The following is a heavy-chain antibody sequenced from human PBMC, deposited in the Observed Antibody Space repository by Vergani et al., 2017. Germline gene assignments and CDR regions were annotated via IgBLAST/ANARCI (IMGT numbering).Heavy chain of an antibody. CDR3: ARQFGGFDY. J-gene: IGHJ4*02. CDR2: IYHSGST. V-gene: IGHV4-38-2*01. D-gene: IGHD3-16*01. Sequence: QVQLQESGPGLVKPSETLSLTCAVSGYSISSGYYWGWIRQPPGKGLEWIGSIYHSGSTYYNPSLKSRVTISVDTSKNQFSLKLSSVTAADTAVYYCARQFGGFDYWGQGTLVTVSS. CDR1: GYSISSGYY.